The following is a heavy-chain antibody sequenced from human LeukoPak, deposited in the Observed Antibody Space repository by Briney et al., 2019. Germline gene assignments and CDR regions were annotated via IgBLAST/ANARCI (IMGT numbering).Heavy chain of an antibody. CDR2: INPKNGAT. D-gene: IGHD4-17*01. J-gene: IGHJ4*02. V-gene: IGHV1-2*02. Sequence: ASVKVSCKPSGYTFTGFYIHWVRQAPGQGLQWMGWINPKNGATKYSQNFRARVTMTRDTSIDTAYMELSSLTSDGTAIYYCARPTHRLTVTTAIDYWGQGTLVTVSS. CDR3: ARPTHRLTVTTAIDY. CDR1: GYTFTGFY.